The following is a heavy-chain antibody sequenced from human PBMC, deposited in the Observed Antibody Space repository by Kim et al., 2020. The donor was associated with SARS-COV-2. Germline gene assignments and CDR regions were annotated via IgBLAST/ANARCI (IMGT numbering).Heavy chain of an antibody. J-gene: IGHJ4*02. V-gene: IGHV3-30-3*01. CDR2: ISYDGSNK. Sequence: GGSLRLSCAASGFTFSSYAMHWVRQAPGKGLEWVAVISYDGSNKYYADSVKGRFTISRDNSKNTLYLQMNSLTAEDTAVYYCARDGEVGVAAGGYYFDYWGQGTLVTVSS. CDR1: GFTFSSYA. D-gene: IGHD2-15*01. CDR3: ARDGEVGVAAGGYYFDY.